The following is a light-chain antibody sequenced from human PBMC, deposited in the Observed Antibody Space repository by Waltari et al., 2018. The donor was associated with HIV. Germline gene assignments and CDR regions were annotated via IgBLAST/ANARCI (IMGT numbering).Light chain of an antibody. CDR1: SSDIGGYNF. V-gene: IGLV2-14*03. CDR2: DCS. CDR3: SSYSSSTTLE. J-gene: IGLJ3*02. Sequence: QSALTQPASVSGSPGQSITISCTGTSSDIGGYNFVSWYQQHPGKAPKLMIYDCSDRPSGVSNRFSGSKSGNTASLTISGLQADDEADYYCSSYSSSTTLEFGGGTKVTVL.